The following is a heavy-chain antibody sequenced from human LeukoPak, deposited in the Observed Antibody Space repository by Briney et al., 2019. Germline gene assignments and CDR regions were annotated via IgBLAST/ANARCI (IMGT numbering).Heavy chain of an antibody. J-gene: IGHJ4*02. CDR1: GFTFSSYE. CDR2: ISSSGSTI. Sequence: GGSLRLSCAASGFTFSSYEMNWVRQAPGKGLEWVSYISSSGSTIYYADSVKGRFTISRDNAKNSLYLQMNSLRAEDTAVYYCARKRWTHYYDNSGFLVDYWGQGTLVTVSS. CDR3: ARKRWTHYYDNSGFLVDY. V-gene: IGHV3-48*03. D-gene: IGHD3-22*01.